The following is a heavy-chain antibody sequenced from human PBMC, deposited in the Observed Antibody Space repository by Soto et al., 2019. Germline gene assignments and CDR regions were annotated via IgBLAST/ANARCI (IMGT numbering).Heavy chain of an antibody. J-gene: IGHJ4*02. V-gene: IGHV3-23*01. Sequence: GGSLRLSCAASGFTFSSYAMSWVRQAPGKGLEWVSAISGSGGSTYYADSVKGRFTISRDNSKNTLYLQMNSLRAEDTAVYYCAKVPIYDFWSGSYHSDMVRETYFDYWGQGTLVTVSS. CDR2: ISGSGGST. D-gene: IGHD3-3*01. CDR3: AKVPIYDFWSGSYHSDMVRETYFDY. CDR1: GFTFSSYA.